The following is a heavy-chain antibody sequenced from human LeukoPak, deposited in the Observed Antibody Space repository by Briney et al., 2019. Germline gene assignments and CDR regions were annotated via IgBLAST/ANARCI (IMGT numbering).Heavy chain of an antibody. J-gene: IGHJ4*02. CDR3: ARDVSPFDY. CDR1: GYSISSSYS. Sequence: SETLSLTCTVSGYSISSSYSWGWIRQPPGKGLEWIGSIYHSGSTYYNPSLKSRVTILVDTSKKQFSLKLSSVTAADTAVYYCARDVSPFDYWGQGTLVTVSS. CDR2: IYHSGST. V-gene: IGHV4-38-2*02.